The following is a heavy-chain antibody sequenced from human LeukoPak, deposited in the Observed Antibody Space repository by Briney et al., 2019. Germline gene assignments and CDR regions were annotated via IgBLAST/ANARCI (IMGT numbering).Heavy chain of an antibody. CDR2: IYYSGST. D-gene: IGHD6-13*01. CDR3: ALFRIAAAVIFDY. J-gene: IGHJ4*02. V-gene: IGHV4-39*07. CDR1: GGSISSSSYY. Sequence: PSETLSLTCTVSGGSISSSSYYWGWIRQPPGKGLEWIGSIYYSGSTYYNPSLKSRVTISVDTSKNQFSLKLSSVTAADTAVYYCALFRIAAAVIFDYWGQGTLVTVSS.